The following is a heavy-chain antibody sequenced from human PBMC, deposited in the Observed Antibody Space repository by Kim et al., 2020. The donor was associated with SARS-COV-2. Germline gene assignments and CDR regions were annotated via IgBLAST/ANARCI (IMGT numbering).Heavy chain of an antibody. V-gene: IGHV1-2*02. J-gene: IGHJ4*02. CDR2: INPYSGDT. Sequence: ASVKVSCKASGYTFTDYYIHWVRQAPGQGLEWMGWINPYSGDTNYAQKFQGRVTMNRDTSISTPYVELSSLRSDDTAVYYCARSAHFWSGHYLDFWGQGTLITVSS. D-gene: IGHD3-3*01. CDR1: GYTFTDYY. CDR3: ARSAHFWSGHYLDF.